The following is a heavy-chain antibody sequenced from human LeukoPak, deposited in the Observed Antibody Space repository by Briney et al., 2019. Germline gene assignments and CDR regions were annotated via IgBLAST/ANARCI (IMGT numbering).Heavy chain of an antibody. Sequence: SETPSLTCTVSGGSISSSSYYWGWIRQPPGKGLEWIGSIYYSGSTYYNPSLKSRVTISVDTSKNQFSLKLSSVTAADTAVYYCARDISRGSDAFDIWGQGTMVAVSS. J-gene: IGHJ3*02. V-gene: IGHV4-39*07. CDR1: GGSISSSSYY. CDR3: ARDISRGSDAFDI. CDR2: IYYSGST. D-gene: IGHD2-15*01.